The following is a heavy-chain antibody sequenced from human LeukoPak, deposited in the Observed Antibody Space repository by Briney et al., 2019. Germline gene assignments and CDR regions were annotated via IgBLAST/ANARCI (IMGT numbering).Heavy chain of an antibody. J-gene: IGHJ3*02. D-gene: IGHD6-19*01. V-gene: IGHV3-74*01. CDR2: INSDGSST. CDR1: GFTFSSYW. CDR3: AKFSSGWYPRGAFDI. Sequence: PGGSLRLSCAASGFTFSSYWMHWVRQAPGKGLVWVSRINSDGSSTSYADSVKGRFTISRDNSKNTLYLQMNSLRAEDTAVYYCAKFSSGWYPRGAFDIWGQGTMVTVSS.